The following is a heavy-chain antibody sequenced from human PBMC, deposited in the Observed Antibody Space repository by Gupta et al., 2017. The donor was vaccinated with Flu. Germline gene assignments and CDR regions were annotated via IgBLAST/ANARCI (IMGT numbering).Heavy chain of an antibody. CDR3: AKLDGLGQKLGIDD. CDR2: IYYSGST. CDR1: GGSISSSSYY. J-gene: IGHJ4*02. Sequence: QLQLQESGPGLVKPSETLSLACTVPGGSISSSSYYWGWIRQPPGKGREGIGSIYYSGSTYYNPARKSRVTISVETSKHQVSLKLRSVTAAETAVYYFAKLDGLGQKLGIDDGGQGTMVTVSS. D-gene: IGHD6-13*01. V-gene: IGHV4-39*01.